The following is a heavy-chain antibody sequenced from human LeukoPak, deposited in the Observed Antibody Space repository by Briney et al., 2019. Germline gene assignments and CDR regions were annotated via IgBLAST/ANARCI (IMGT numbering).Heavy chain of an antibody. CDR2: IGISSGNT. D-gene: IGHD2-2*01. CDR3: ARDTFQPGLIDS. J-gene: IGHJ4*02. CDR1: GFNFIDYS. V-gene: IGHV3-48*01. Sequence: GGSLRLSCAASGFNFIDYSMNWVRQAPGKGLEWISYIGISSGNTKYADSVKGRFTISRDKARNSLYLQMSSLRVEDTAVYYCARDTFQPGLIDSWGQGTLVTVSS.